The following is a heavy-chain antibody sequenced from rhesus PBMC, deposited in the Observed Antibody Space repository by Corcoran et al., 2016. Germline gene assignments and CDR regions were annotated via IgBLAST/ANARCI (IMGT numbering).Heavy chain of an antibody. V-gene: IGHV4-160*01. D-gene: IGHD3-28*01. CDR1: GGSISLTY. CDR3: ARSHGSGYYTVTLDFDY. CDR2: IYGRGGST. Sequence: QVQLQESGPGLVTPSATLSLTCAVSGGSISLTYWICIRPSPGQCLDWIGRIYGRGGSTDYKPAHKSRVTITTDTSKNQFSLKLSSVTAADTAVYYCARSHGSGYYTVTLDFDYWGQGVLVTVSS. J-gene: IGHJ4*01.